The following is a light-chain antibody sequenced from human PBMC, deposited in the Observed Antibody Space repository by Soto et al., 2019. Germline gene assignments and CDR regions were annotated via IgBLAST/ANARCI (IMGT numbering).Light chain of an antibody. CDR3: QQRSNWPPVT. CDR2: DAS. J-gene: IGKJ4*01. CDR1: PSNNAH. Sequence: DIVLTQSPATLSLSPGERATLSCSASPSNNAHLAWYRQKPGEAPRLLVLDASDRATGIPARFIGIGSGRDFTLTISSLEPEDFAVYYCQQRSNWPPVTFGGGTKVDIK. V-gene: IGKV3-11*02.